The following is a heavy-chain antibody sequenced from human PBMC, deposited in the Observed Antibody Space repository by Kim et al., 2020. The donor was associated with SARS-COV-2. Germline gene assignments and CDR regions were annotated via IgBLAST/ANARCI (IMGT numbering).Heavy chain of an antibody. CDR1: GGTFSSYA. Sequence: SVKVSCKASGGTFSSYAISWVRQAPGQGLEWMGGIIPIFGTANYAQKFQGRVTITADESTSTAYMELSSLRSEDTAVYYCARESPTLYGSGSYSDYWGQGTLVTVSS. V-gene: IGHV1-69*13. CDR3: ARESPTLYGSGSYSDY. J-gene: IGHJ4*02. D-gene: IGHD3-10*01. CDR2: IIPIFGTA.